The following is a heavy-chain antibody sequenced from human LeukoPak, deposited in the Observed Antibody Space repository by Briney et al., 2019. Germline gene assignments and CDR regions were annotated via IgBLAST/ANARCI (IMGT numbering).Heavy chain of an antibody. CDR2: ILASGGTT. J-gene: IGHJ4*02. D-gene: IGHD3-22*01. Sequence: GGSLRLSCPASGFTFTNFAMSWVRQAPGKGMEWVSGILASGGTTYYADSVKGRFTSSRDNSKNTLYLQMSSLRAEDTAIYYCAKNYYDYTGPYSWVFDYWGQGTLVTVSS. CDR1: GFTFTNFA. CDR3: AKNYYDYTGPYSWVFDY. V-gene: IGHV3-23*01.